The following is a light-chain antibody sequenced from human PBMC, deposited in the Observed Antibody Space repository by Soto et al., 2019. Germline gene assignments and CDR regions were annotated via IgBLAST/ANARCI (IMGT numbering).Light chain of an antibody. CDR1: QTTNTY. Sequence: DIILTQSPSSLSASVGDRVTITCRASQTTNTYINWYQFKPGKAPKLLIYDASNLETGVPSRFSGSGSGTDFTFTISSLQPEDIATYYCQQYDNLPQDSFGQGTRLEIK. V-gene: IGKV1-33*01. CDR2: DAS. J-gene: IGKJ5*01. CDR3: QQYDNLPQDS.